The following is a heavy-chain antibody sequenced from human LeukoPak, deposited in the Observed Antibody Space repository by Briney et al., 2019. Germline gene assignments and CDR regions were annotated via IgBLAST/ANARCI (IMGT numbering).Heavy chain of an antibody. CDR1: GFTFSTYW. Sequence: GGSLRLSCAASGFTFSTYWMSWVRQAPGKGLEWVANIKQDGSEKYYVGSVKGRFTISRDNAKNSLYLQMNSLRAEDTAVYYCATINTVAGRSYYFDYWGQGTLVTVSS. D-gene: IGHD6-19*01. CDR3: ATINTVAGRSYYFDY. V-gene: IGHV3-7*01. CDR2: IKQDGSEK. J-gene: IGHJ4*02.